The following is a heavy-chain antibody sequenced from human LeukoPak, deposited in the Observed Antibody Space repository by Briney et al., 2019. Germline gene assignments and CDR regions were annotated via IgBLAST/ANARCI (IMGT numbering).Heavy chain of an antibody. Sequence: GGSLRLSCAASGFTFSSYWMSWVRQPPGKGVEWVANIKQDGSGKYYVDSVKGRFTISRDNAKNSLYLQMNSLRAEDTAVYYCARGAFSSSLYYFDYWGQGTLVTVSS. CDR1: GFTFSSYW. CDR3: ARGAFSSSLYYFDY. J-gene: IGHJ4*02. D-gene: IGHD6-6*01. V-gene: IGHV3-7*01. CDR2: IKQDGSGK.